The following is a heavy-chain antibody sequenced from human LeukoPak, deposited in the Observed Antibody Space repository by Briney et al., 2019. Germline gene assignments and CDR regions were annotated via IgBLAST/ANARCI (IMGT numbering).Heavy chain of an antibody. CDR1: GYSFTTYW. Sequence: GESLKISCQGFGYSFTTYWIAWVRQMPGKGLEWMGISYPGDSDTRYSPSFQGQVTISADKSINTAYLQWSSLKASDTAMYYCARRSGTYFDFWGQGTLATVSS. V-gene: IGHV5-51*01. CDR2: SYPGDSDT. D-gene: IGHD1-26*01. CDR3: ARRSGTYFDF. J-gene: IGHJ4*02.